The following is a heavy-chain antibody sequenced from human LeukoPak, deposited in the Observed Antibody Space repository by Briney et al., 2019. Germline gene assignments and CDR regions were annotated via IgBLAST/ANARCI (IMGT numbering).Heavy chain of an antibody. CDR1: GGSISSTTYY. CDR3: ARSDNYYDSSGYYPSGRSFNY. V-gene: IGHV4-39*01. J-gene: IGHJ4*02. Sequence: PSETLSLTCTVTGGSISSTTYYWGWIRQPPGKGLEWIGSLYYGGSTYYNPSLKSRVTILVDTSEKQFSLKLSSVTAADTAVYYCARSDNYYDSSGYYPSGRSFNYWGQGTLVTVSS. D-gene: IGHD3-22*01. CDR2: LYYGGST.